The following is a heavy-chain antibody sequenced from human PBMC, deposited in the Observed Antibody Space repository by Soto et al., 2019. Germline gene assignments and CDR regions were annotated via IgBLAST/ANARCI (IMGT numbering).Heavy chain of an antibody. D-gene: IGHD3-3*02. J-gene: IGHJ6*02. CDR3: ARVVFVLAPSTVNSDHYYSAMDV. V-gene: IGHV1-69*13. CDR2: IIPRSGTS. CDR1: GDTFSTYT. Sequence: ASVKVSCKASGDTFSTYTITWVRQAPGQGLEWMGGIIPRSGTSNYAQKFQGRVTITADESTSTAYMELSSLRSEDTAVYYCARVVFVLAPSTVNSDHYYSAMDVWGQGTTVTVSS.